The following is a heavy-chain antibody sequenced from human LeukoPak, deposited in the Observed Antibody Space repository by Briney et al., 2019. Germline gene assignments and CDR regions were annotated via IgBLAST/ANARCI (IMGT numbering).Heavy chain of an antibody. CDR1: GCSISSGYY. CDR3: ARDSTYCSSTSCYKDFDY. V-gene: IGHV4-38-2*02. CDR2: IYHSGST. D-gene: IGHD2-2*02. J-gene: IGHJ4*02. Sequence: SETLSLTCTVSGCSISSGYYWGWIRPPPGKGLEGIGIIYHSGSTYYKPSLKSRVTISVDTSKNQFSLKLSSVTAADTAVYYCARDSTYCSSTSCYKDFDYWGQGTLVTVSS.